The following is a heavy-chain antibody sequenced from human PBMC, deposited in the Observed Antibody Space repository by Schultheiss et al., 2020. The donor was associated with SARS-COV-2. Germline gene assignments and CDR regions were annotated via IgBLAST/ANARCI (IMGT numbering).Heavy chain of an antibody. CDR1: GGTFSSYA. D-gene: IGHD2-21*02. CDR2: ITPYNGNT. V-gene: IGHV1-18*01. Sequence: ASVKVSCKASGGTFSSYAISWVRQAPGQGLEWMGWITPYNGNTNYAQRFQCRVTVTTDTSTSTAYMEVSSLRSDDTAVYYCARDRIVVVTAMPWIDYWGQGTLVTVSS. CDR3: ARDRIVVVTAMPWIDY. J-gene: IGHJ4*02.